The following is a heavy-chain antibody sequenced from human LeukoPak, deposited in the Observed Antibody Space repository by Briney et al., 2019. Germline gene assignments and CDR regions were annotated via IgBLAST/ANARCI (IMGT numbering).Heavy chain of an antibody. V-gene: IGHV4-59*01. CDR1: GGSFSSYY. D-gene: IGHD3-10*01. CDR2: IYYSGST. CDR3: AARAGSKYNWFDP. Sequence: SETLSLTCAVYGGSFSSYYWSWIRQPPGKGLEWIGYIYYSGSTNYNPSLKSRVTISVDTSKNQFSLKLSSVTAADTAVYYCAARAGSKYNWFDPWGQGTLVTVSS. J-gene: IGHJ5*02.